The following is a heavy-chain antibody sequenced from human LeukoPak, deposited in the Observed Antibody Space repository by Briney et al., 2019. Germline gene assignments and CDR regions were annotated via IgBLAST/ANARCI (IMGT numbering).Heavy chain of an antibody. J-gene: IGHJ4*02. D-gene: IGHD4-23*01. CDR2: VNHSGST. Sequence: SETLSLTCTVSGGSISSYYWSWIRQPPGKGLEWIGEVNHSGSTNYNPSLKSRVTISVDTSKNQFSLKLSSVTAADTAVYYCASIATHDYGGNGKRYFGYWGQGTLVTVSS. CDR1: GGSISSYY. V-gene: IGHV4-34*01. CDR3: ASIATHDYGGNGKRYFGY.